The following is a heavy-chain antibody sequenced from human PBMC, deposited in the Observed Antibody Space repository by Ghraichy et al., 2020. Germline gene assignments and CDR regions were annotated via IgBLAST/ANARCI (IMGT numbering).Heavy chain of an antibody. CDR2: IFYSGSS. V-gene: IGHV4-61*01. CDR3: ARESYGDYVRYGMDV. CDR1: GGSVSSGSYY. Sequence: SETLSLTCTVSGGSVSSGSYYWSWIRQPPRKGLEWIAYIFYSGSSNYNPSLKSRVTISVDTSKNQFSLKLSSATAADTAVYYCARESYGDYVRYGMDVWGQGTTVTVSS. J-gene: IGHJ6*02. D-gene: IGHD4-17*01.